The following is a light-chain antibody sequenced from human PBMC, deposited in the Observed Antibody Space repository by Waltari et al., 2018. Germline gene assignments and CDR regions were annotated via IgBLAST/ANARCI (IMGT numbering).Light chain of an antibody. V-gene: IGKV3-11*01. J-gene: IGKJ5*01. Sequence: EIVLTQSPAILSFSPGERATLSCKASQIISYYLAWYQQKPGQAPRLLIYDASNRVTGIPSRFSGSGSGTDFTLTISSLEPEDFAVYYCPQRNRWPLTFGQGTRLEIK. CDR1: QIISYY. CDR3: PQRNRWPLT. CDR2: DAS.